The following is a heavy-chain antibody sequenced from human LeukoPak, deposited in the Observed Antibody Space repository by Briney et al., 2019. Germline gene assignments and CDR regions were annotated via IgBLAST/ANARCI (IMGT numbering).Heavy chain of an antibody. D-gene: IGHD3-10*01. CDR2: INPNSGGT. CDR1: GYTFTGYY. J-gene: IGHJ4*02. V-gene: IGHV1-2*02. CDR3: ARDLFHYYGSGSYGY. Sequence: ASVKVSCKASGYTFTGYYMHWVRQAPGQGLEWMGWINPNSGGTNYAQKFQGRVTMTRDTSISTAYMELRSLRSDDTAVYYCARDLFHYYGSGSYGYWGQGTLVTVSS.